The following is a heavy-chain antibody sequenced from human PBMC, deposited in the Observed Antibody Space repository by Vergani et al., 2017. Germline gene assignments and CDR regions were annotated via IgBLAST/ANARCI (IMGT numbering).Heavy chain of an antibody. CDR2: IYWDDDK. CDR3: AHRHRTVQSYNWFDP. D-gene: IGHD4-17*01. J-gene: IGHJ5*02. V-gene: IGHV2-5*02. Sequence: QITLKESGPTRVKPTQTLTLTCTFSGFSLSTSGVGVGWIRQPPGKALEWLALIYWDDDKRYSTSLKSRLTITKDTAKNQVVLTMTNMDPVDTATFYCAHRHRTVQSYNWFDPWGQGTLVTVSS. CDR1: GFSLSTSGVG.